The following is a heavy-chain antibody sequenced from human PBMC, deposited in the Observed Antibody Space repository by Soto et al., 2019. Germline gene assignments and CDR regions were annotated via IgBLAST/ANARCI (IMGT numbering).Heavy chain of an antibody. CDR1: GFTFSSYW. CDR3: SRDYYDSSGIGAHWFDP. J-gene: IGHJ5*02. D-gene: IGHD3-22*01. CDR2: IKSDGSRT. V-gene: IGHV3-74*01. Sequence: PGGSLRLSCAASGFTFSSYWMHWVRQAPGKGLVWVSHIKSDGSRTSYADSVKGRLTISRDNAKNTLYLQMNSLRAEDTAVYYCSRDYYDSSGIGAHWFDPWGQGTLVTGSS.